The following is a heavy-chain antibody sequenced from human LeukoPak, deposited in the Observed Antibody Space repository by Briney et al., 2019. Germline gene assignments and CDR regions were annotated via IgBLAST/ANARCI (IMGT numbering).Heavy chain of an antibody. V-gene: IGHV6-1*01. J-gene: IGHJ4*02. D-gene: IGHD5-12*01. CDR2: TYYRSKWYN. CDR1: GDSVSSNSAA. Sequence: SQTLSLTCAISGDSVSSNSAAWNWIRQSPSRGLEWLGRTYYRSKWYNDYAVSVKSRITINPDTSKNQFSLQLNSVTPEDTAVYYCARDWPGLRGYSGYDSLNYFDYWGQGTLVTVSS. CDR3: ARDWPGLRGYSGYDSLNYFDY.